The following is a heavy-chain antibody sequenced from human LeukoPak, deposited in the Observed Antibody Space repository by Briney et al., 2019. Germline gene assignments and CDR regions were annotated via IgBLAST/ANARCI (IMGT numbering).Heavy chain of an antibody. D-gene: IGHD6-6*01. Sequence: PSETLSLTCAVYGGSFSGYYWSWIRQPPGKGLEWIGEINHSGSTNYNPSLKSRVTISVDTSKNQFSLKLSSVTAADTAVYYCARVGAARQIDYWGQGTLVTVSS. J-gene: IGHJ4*02. V-gene: IGHV4-34*01. CDR3: ARVGAARQIDY. CDR2: INHSGST. CDR1: GGSFSGYY.